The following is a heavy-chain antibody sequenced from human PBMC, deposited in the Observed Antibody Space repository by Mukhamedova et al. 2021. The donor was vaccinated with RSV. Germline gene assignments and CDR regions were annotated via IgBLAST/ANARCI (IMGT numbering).Heavy chain of an antibody. D-gene: IGHD6-19*01. CDR2: YPGDSDT. V-gene: IGHV5-51*01. CDR3: ARSRGGWLNYYYYYMDV. Sequence: YPGDSDTRYSPSFQGQVTISADKSISTAYLQWSSLKASDTAMYYCARSRGGWLNYYYYYMDVWGQGTTVTVSS. J-gene: IGHJ6*03.